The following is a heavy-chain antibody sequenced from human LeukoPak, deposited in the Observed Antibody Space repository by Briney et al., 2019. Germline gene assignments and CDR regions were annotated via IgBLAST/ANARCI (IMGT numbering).Heavy chain of an antibody. D-gene: IGHD2-15*01. J-gene: IGHJ4*02. V-gene: IGHV1-69*05. CDR2: IIPIFGTA. CDR3: AREAAGLGGYYFDY. CDR1: GGTFSSYA. Sequence: SVKVSCKASGGTFSSYAISWVRQAPGRGLEWMGRIIPIFGTANYAQKFQGRVTITTDESTSTAYMELSSLRSEDTAVYYCAREAAGLGGYYFDYWGQGTLVTVSS.